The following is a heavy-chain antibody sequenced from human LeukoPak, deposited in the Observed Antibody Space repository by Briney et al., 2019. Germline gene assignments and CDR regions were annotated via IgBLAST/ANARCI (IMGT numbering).Heavy chain of an antibody. CDR1: GFTFSSYT. D-gene: IGHD7-27*01. CDR3: AKDGGLWVSAHWGDS. J-gene: IGHJ4*02. Sequence: GGSLRLSCTASGFTFSSYTMTWARQAPGKGLKWVSTITTGDGNTYYADSVKGRFTVSRDDSKNTLYLQMNSLRAEDTAVYYCAKDGGLWVSAHWGDSWGRGTLVTVSS. CDR2: ITTGDGNT. V-gene: IGHV3-23*01.